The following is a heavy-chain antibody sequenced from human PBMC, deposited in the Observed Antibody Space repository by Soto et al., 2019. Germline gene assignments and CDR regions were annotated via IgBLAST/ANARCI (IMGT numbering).Heavy chain of an antibody. CDR1: GYTFGSYG. J-gene: IGHJ5*02. CDR3: ARVLGVDEFLGYCSGTSCWGWFDP. CDR2: ISTYNANT. Sequence: GASVKVSCKASGYTFGSYGISWVRQAPGQGLEWLGWISTYNANTNYEQKFQGRVTMTTDTSTSTAYMELRSLRSDDTAMYYCARVLGVDEFLGYCSGTSCWGWFDPWG. V-gene: IGHV1-18*01. D-gene: IGHD2-2*01.